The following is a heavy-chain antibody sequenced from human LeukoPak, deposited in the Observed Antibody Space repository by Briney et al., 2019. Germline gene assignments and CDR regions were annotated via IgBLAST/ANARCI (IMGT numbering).Heavy chain of an antibody. D-gene: IGHD3-22*01. CDR1: GYTFTSYG. V-gene: IGHV1-18*01. CDR3: ARDNDSSPPYYFDY. J-gene: IGHJ4*02. Sequence: GASVKVSCKASGYTFTSYGISWVRQAPGQGLEWMGWISAYNGNTNYAQKLQGRVTMTTDTSTSTAYMELRSLRSDDTAVYYCARDNDSSPPYYFDYWGQGTLVTVSS. CDR2: ISAYNGNT.